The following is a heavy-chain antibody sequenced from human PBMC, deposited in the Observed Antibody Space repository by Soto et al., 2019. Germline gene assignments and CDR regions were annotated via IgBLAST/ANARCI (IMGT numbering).Heavy chain of an antibody. V-gene: IGHV1-8*01. CDR1: GYTFTSYD. CDR2: MNPNNGNT. D-gene: IGHD1-1*01. J-gene: IGHJ5*02. CDR3: ARGADNWNDGYWFDP. Sequence: QVQLVQSGAEVKKPGASVKVSCKASGYTFTSYDINWVRQATGQGLEWMGRMNPNNGNTAYAQKFQGRVTMTRTTSISTVYMELSSLRSEDTAVYYCARGADNWNDGYWFDPWGQGTLVTVSS.